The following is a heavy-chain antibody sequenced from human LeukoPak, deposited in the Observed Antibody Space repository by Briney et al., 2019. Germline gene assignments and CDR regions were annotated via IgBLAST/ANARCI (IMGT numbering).Heavy chain of an antibody. CDR3: ARGSIAVAGT. D-gene: IGHD6-19*01. CDR1: GGSISSGGYY. V-gene: IGHV4-31*03. Sequence: SETLSLTCTVSGGSISSGGYYWSWIRQHPGKGLEWIGYIYYSGSTYYNPSLKSRVTISVDTSKNQFSLKLSSVTAADTAVYYCARGSIAVAGTWGQGTLVTVSS. CDR2: IYYSGST. J-gene: IGHJ4*02.